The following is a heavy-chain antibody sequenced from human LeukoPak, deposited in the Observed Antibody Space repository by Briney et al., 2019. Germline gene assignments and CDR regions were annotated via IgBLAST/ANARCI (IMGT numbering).Heavy chain of an antibody. D-gene: IGHD6-19*01. Sequence: SVKVSCKASGGTFSSYAISWVRQAPGQGLEWMGGIIPIFGTANYAQEFQGRVTITTDESTSTAYMELSSLRSEDTAVYYCARDSSGWYYQLDYWGQGALVTVSS. CDR1: GGTFSSYA. J-gene: IGHJ4*02. V-gene: IGHV1-69*05. CDR2: IIPIFGTA. CDR3: ARDSSGWYYQLDY.